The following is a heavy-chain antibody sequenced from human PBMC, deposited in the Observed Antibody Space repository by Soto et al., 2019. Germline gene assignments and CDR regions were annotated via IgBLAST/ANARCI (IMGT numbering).Heavy chain of an antibody. Sequence: QVQLQESGPGLVNPSGTLSLTCAVSGGSITSNWWSWVRQPPGKGLEWIGEIHHSGSFNYNPSLRSPVTTSIDKSKNQLSRKLTSVTAADTAVRYCVRNDWYRFAPWGQGTLVTVSS. CDR1: GGSITSNW. J-gene: IGHJ5*02. V-gene: IGHV4-4*02. CDR3: VRNDWYRFAP. D-gene: IGHD3-9*01. CDR2: IHHSGSF.